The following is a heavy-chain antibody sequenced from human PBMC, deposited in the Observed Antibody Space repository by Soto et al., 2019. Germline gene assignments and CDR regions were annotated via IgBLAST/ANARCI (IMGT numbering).Heavy chain of an antibody. J-gene: IGHJ6*02. D-gene: IGHD3-9*01. V-gene: IGHV4-4*02. CDR2: IYHSGST. Sequence: SETLSLTCAVSGGSISSSNWWSWVRQPPGKGLEWIGEIYHSGSTNYNPSLKSRVTISVDKSKNQFSLKLSSVTAADTAVYYCASTRYFDWLSFYYYGMDVWGQGTTVTVSS. CDR3: ASTRYFDWLSFYYYGMDV. CDR1: GGSISSSNW.